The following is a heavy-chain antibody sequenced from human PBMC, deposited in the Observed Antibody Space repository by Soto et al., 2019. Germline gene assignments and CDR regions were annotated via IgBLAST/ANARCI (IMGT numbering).Heavy chain of an antibody. CDR3: AHERGTRVRGVYYYGMDV. CDR2: IYWDDDK. J-gene: IGHJ6*02. CDR1: GFSLSTSGVG. V-gene: IGHV2-5*02. Sequence: QITLKESGPTLVKPTQTLTLTCTFSGFSLSTSGVGVGWIRQPPGKALEWLALIYWDDDKRYSPSLKSRLTSHNDPSQNQVVLTMPTMDPVDTATYYWAHERGTRVRGVYYYGMDVWGQGTTVTVSS. D-gene: IGHD3-10*01.